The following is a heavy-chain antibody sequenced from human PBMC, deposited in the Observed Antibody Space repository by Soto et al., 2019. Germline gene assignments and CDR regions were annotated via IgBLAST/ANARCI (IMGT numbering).Heavy chain of an antibody. CDR3: ASLPAYYDFWSGLNWFDP. CDR2: INHSGST. V-gene: IGHV4-34*01. D-gene: IGHD3-3*01. J-gene: IGHJ5*02. CDR1: GGSFSGYY. Sequence: SETLSLTCAVYGGSFSGYYWSWIRQPPGKGLEWIGEINHSGSTNYNPSLKSRVTIPVDTSKNQFSLKLSSVTAADTAVYYCASLPAYYDFWSGLNWFDPWGQGTLVTVSS.